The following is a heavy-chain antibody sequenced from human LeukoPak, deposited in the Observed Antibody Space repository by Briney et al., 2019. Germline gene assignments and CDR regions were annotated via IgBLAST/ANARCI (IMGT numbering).Heavy chain of an antibody. CDR2: IYYSGST. CDR1: GGSISSYY. CDR3: ARVRPYGYYDSSPRVDY. J-gene: IGHJ4*02. Sequence: PSETLSLTCTVSGGSISSYYWSWIRQPPGKGLEWIGYIYYSGSTNYNPSLKSRVTISVDTSKNQFSLKLSSVTAADTAVYYCARVRPYGYYDSSPRVDYWGQGTLVTVSS. D-gene: IGHD3-22*01. V-gene: IGHV4-59*01.